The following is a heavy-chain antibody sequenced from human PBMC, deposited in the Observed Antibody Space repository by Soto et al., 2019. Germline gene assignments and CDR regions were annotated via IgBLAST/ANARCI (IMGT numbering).Heavy chain of an antibody. V-gene: IGHV3-30*18. Sequence: QVQLVESGGGVVQPGRSLRLSCAASGFTFSSYGMHWVRQAPGKGLEWVAVISYDGNNKYYADSVKGRFTISRDNSKNTLYLQMNSLRVEETAVYYCAKITESSWGQGTLVTVSS. CDR2: ISYDGNNK. CDR1: GFTFSSYG. J-gene: IGHJ4*02. CDR3: AKITESS.